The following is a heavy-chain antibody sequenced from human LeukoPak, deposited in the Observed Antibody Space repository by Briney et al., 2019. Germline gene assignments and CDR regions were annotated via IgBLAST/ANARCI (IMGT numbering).Heavy chain of an antibody. CDR3: ARGAYYYGSGSYYNEGLDYFNY. CDR1: GYSFTGYF. CDR2: INPSSGGT. Sequence: GTSVKVSCKASGYSFTGYFMHWVRQAPGQGLEWMGWINPSSGGTNYALKFQGRVTMTRDTSISTAYMELSRLRSDDTAVYYCARGAYYYGSGSYYNEGLDYFNYWGQGTLVTVSS. D-gene: IGHD3-10*01. J-gene: IGHJ4*02. V-gene: IGHV1-2*02.